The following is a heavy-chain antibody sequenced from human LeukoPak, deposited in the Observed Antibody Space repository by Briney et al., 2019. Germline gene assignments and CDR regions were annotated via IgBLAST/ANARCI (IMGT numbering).Heavy chain of an antibody. D-gene: IGHD3-10*01. J-gene: IGHJ4*01. Sequence: SETLSLTCTVSGDSISSYYWSWIRQPPGKGLEWIGYIYYSGSTNYNPSLKSRVTISIDTSKNQFSLKLSFVTAADTAIYYCARGSSGRYYFDYWGQEPWSPSPQ. CDR3: ARGSSGRYYFDY. CDR2: IYYSGST. CDR1: GDSISSYY. V-gene: IGHV4-59*01.